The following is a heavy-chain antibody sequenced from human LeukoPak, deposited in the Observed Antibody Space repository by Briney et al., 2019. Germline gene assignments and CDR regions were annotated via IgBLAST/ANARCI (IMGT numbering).Heavy chain of an antibody. Sequence: ASVKVSCKASGGTFSSYAISWVRQAPGQGLEWMGRVNPNSGGTNYAQKFQGRVTMTRDTSISTAYMELSRLRSDDTAVYYCTSGPYYFDYWGQGTLVTVSS. CDR3: TSGPYYFDY. CDR1: GGTFSSYA. V-gene: IGHV1-2*06. CDR2: VNPNSGGT. J-gene: IGHJ4*02.